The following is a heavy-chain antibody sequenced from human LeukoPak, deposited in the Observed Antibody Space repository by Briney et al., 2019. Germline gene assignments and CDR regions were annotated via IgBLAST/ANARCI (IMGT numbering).Heavy chain of an antibody. CDR2: INHSGST. J-gene: IGHJ4*02. CDR3: ARGVQMATIPPFDY. Sequence: SETLSLTCAVYGGSFSGYYWSWIRQPPGKGLEWIGEINHSGSTNYNPSLKSRVTISVDTSKNQSSLKLSSVTAADTAVYYCARGVQMATIPPFDYWGQGTLVTVSS. CDR1: GGSFSGYY. V-gene: IGHV4-34*01. D-gene: IGHD5-24*01.